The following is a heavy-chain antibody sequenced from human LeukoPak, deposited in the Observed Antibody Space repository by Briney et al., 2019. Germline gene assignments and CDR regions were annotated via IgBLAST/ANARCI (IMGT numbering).Heavy chain of an antibody. D-gene: IGHD6-13*01. CDR1: GGSTSTSSYY. V-gene: IGHV4-39*01. J-gene: IGHJ1*01. CDR2: IFYSVST. Sequence: SETLSLTCTVSGGSTSTSSYYWCWIRQPPGKGLEWIGSIFYSVSTDYNPSLKVRVTISVDTSKNQFSLKLSSVTAADTAVYYCARPGSSSWEYFQHWGQGTLVTVSS. CDR3: ARPGSSSWEYFQH.